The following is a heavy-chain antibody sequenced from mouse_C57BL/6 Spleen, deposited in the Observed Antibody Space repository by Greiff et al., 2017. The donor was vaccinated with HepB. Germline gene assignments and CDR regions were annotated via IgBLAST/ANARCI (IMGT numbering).Heavy chain of an antibody. CDR1: GYTFTSYW. CDR2: IYPSDSET. J-gene: IGHJ1*03. Sequence: QVQLQQPGAELVRPGSSVKLSCKASGYTFTSYWMDWVKQRPGQGLEWIGNIYPSDSETHYNQKFKDKATLTVDKSSSTAYMQLSSLTSEDSAVYYCARPLFTTVVAPYWYFDVWGTGTTVTVSS. CDR3: ARPLFTTVVAPYWYFDV. V-gene: IGHV1-61*01. D-gene: IGHD1-1*01.